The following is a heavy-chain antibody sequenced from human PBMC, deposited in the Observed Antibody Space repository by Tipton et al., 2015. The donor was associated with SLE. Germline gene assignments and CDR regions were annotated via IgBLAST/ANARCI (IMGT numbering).Heavy chain of an antibody. V-gene: IGHV3-30*02. Sequence: SLRLSCAASGFTFSSYGMHWVRQAPGKGLEWVAFIRYDGSNKYYADSVKGRFTISRDNSKNTLYLQMNSLRAEDTAVYYCAKDGYYYDRNGYWGQGTLVTVSS. CDR3: AKDGYYYDRNGY. J-gene: IGHJ4*02. D-gene: IGHD3-22*01. CDR1: GFTFSSYG. CDR2: IRYDGSNK.